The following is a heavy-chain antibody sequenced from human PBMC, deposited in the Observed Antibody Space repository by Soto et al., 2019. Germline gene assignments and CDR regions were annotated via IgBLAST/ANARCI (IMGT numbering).Heavy chain of an antibody. CDR2: IYYSGST. CDR3: ARWWSGRRQGFDP. Sequence: SETLSLTCTFSGGSISSGDYYWSWIRQHPGKGLEWIGYIYYSGSTYYNPSLKSRVTISVDTSKNQFSLKLSSVTAADTAVYYCARWWSGRRQGFDPWGQGTLVTVSS. J-gene: IGHJ5*02. V-gene: IGHV4-31*03. D-gene: IGHD3-3*01. CDR1: GGSISSGDYY.